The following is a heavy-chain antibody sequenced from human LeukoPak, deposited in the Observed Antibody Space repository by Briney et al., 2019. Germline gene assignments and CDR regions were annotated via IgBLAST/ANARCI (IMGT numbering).Heavy chain of an antibody. J-gene: IGHJ4*02. D-gene: IGHD3-10*01. CDR1: GFTFSSYW. CDR3: AKLAKYFYGSETYYFFEH. V-gene: IGHV3-7*01. Sequence: GGSLRLSCAASGFTFSSYWMHWVRQAPGKGLEWVANIKQDGTEKYYVDSVKGRFTISRDNAKNSLYLQMNSLRVEDTAVYYCAKLAKYFYGSETYYFFEHWGQGTPVTASS. CDR2: IKQDGTEK.